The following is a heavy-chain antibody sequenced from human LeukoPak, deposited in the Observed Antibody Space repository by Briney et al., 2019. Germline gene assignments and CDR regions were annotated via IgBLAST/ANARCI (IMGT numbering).Heavy chain of an antibody. V-gene: IGHV4-34*01. D-gene: IGHD4-17*01. CDR3: ARGQGTVTTH. Sequence: SETLSLTCAVYGGSFSAYYWTWIRQPPGKGLEWIGEINHSGSANYNPSLKSRVTISLDTSKNQFSLKLSSVTAADTAVYYCARGQGTVTTHWGQGTLVTVSS. J-gene: IGHJ4*02. CDR2: INHSGSA. CDR1: GGSFSAYY.